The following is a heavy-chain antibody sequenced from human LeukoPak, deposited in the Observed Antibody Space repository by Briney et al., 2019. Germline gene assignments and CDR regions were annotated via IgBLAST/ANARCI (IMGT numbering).Heavy chain of an antibody. Sequence: PSQTLSLTCAVSGGSISSGGYSWSWIRQPPGKGLEWIGYIYHSGSTYYNPSLKSRVTISVDRSKNQFSLKLSSVTAADTAVYYCARVSHDSGGVEYFQNWGQGTLVTVSS. J-gene: IGHJ1*01. CDR2: IYHSGST. V-gene: IGHV4-30-2*01. CDR1: GGSISSGGYS. CDR3: ARVSHDSGGVEYFQN. D-gene: IGHD4-23*01.